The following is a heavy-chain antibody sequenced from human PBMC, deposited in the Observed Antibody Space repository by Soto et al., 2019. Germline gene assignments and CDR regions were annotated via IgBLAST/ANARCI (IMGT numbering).Heavy chain of an antibody. V-gene: IGHV2-5*02. Sequence: QITLKESGPTLVRPTQTLTLTCTFSGFSLSTSGVGVGWIRQPPGKALEWLALIYWDDDKRYSPSLKSRLTITKDTSKNQVVLTMTNMDPVDTDTYHCAHSRCGGDCLQSYSSHYYYGMDVWGQGTTVTVSS. CDR1: GFSLSTSGVG. D-gene: IGHD2-21*02. CDR3: AHSRCGGDCLQSYSSHYYYGMDV. J-gene: IGHJ6*02. CDR2: IYWDDDK.